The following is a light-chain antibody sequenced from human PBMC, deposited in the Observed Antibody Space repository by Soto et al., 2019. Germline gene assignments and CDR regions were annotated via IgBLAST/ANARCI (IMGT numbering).Light chain of an antibody. Sequence: DTVLTKSPDTQSPSAGEIATLWCXXSRTVIRNNLAWHQQKPGQTPRLLVYGASNRATGIPDRFSGSGSGTDFTLTISRLEPDDFAVYYCQQHGTSPITFGQGTKVDIK. CDR3: QQHGTSPIT. CDR2: GAS. J-gene: IGKJ1*01. V-gene: IGKV3-20*01. CDR1: RTVIRNN.